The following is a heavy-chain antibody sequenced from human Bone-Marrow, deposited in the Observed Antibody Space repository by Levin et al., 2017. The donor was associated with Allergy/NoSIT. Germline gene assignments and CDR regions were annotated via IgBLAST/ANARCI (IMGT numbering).Heavy chain of an antibody. CDR2: IYYSGST. D-gene: IGHD1-26*01. Sequence: PSETLSLTCTVSGGSVSSGSYYWSWIRQPPGKGLEWIGYIYYSGSTNYNPSLKSRVTISVDTSKSQFSLKLSPVTAADTAVYYCAGGVGATPGVLVDYWGQGTLVTVSS. CDR1: GGSVSSGSYY. V-gene: IGHV4-61*01. J-gene: IGHJ4*02. CDR3: AGGVGATPGVLVDY.